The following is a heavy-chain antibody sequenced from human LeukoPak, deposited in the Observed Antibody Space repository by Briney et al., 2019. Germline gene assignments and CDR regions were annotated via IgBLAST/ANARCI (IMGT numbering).Heavy chain of an antibody. V-gene: IGHV3-23*01. CDR3: AKSMRGRWYFDL. Sequence: GGSLRLSCAASGFTFSSYAMSWVRQAPGKGLEWVSTISGSGVITYYADSVKGRFTISRDNSKNTLYLQMNSLRAEDTAVYYCAKSMRGRWYFDLWGRGTLVTVSS. CDR2: ISGSGVIT. CDR1: GFTFSSYA. D-gene: IGHD2-8*01. J-gene: IGHJ2*01.